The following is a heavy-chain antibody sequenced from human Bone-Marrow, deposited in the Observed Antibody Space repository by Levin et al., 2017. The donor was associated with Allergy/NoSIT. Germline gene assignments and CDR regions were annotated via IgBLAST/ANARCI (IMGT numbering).Heavy chain of an antibody. CDR3: ARDRTYFDTSGDRRKDAFDV. CDR1: GFTFTNFW. Sequence: GGSLRLSCEVSGFTFTNFWMNWIRQSPGKGPEWVATINQYGGEKYYLDSVKGRFTIFRDYGKNFLYLQMNSLRVEDTAVYYCARDRTYFDTSGDRRKDAFDVWGQGALVTV. J-gene: IGHJ3*01. V-gene: IGHV3-7*01. D-gene: IGHD3-22*01. CDR2: INQYGGEK.